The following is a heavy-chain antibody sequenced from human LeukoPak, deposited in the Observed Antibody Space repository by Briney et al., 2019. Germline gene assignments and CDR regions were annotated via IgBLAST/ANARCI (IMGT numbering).Heavy chain of an antibody. CDR2: ISAYDGNT. J-gene: IGHJ4*02. CDR1: GYTFTIYG. D-gene: IGHD6-13*01. Sequence: SVKVSCKASGYTFTIYGIGWVRQAPGQGLEWMGWISAYDGNTNYTQKFQGRVTMTTDTSTSTAHMELKSLTSDDTAVYYCARGGVSDSWYRSPDYWGQGTLVTVSS. V-gene: IGHV1-18*01. CDR3: ARGGVSDSWYRSPDY.